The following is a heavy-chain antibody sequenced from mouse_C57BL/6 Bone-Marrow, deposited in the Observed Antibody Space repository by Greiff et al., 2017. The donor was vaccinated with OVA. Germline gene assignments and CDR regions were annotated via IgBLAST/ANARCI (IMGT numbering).Heavy chain of an antibody. D-gene: IGHD1-1*01. Sequence: EVHLVESGEGLVKPGGSLKLSCAASGFTFSSYAMSWVRQTPEKRLEWVAYLSSVGDYLYYADTVKGRFTISRDNARNTLYLQMSSLKAEDTAMYYCTRDYGFDYWGQGTTLTVSS. CDR1: GFTFSSYA. CDR3: TRDYGFDY. J-gene: IGHJ2*01. CDR2: LSSVGDYL. V-gene: IGHV5-9-1*02.